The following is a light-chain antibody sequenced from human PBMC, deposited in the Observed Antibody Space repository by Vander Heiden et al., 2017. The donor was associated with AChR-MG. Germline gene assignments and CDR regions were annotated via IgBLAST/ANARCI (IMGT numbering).Light chain of an antibody. Sequence: EIVMTQSPATLSVSPGERATLSCRASQSVSSNLAWYKQKPGQAPRLLIYGASTRATGIQARFSGSQYRTEFTLTIRSLQSDDFAVYYCQQLNNGAPMSTFGPRTKLEIK. V-gene: IGKV3-15*01. J-gene: IGKJ2*01. CDR1: QSVSSN. CDR2: GAS. CDR3: QQLNNGAPMST.